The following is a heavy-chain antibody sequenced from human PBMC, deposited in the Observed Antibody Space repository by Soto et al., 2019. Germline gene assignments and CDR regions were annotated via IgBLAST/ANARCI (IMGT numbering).Heavy chain of an antibody. CDR3: AKASGWFGEFDY. CDR2: ISGSGGST. CDR1: GFTFSSYA. D-gene: IGHD3-10*01. J-gene: IGHJ4*02. Sequence: PGGSLRLSCAASGFTFSSYAMSWVRQAPGKGLEWVSAISGSGGSTYYADSVKCRFTISRDNSKNTLYLQMNSLRAEDTAVYYCAKASGWFGEFDYWGQGTLVTVSS. V-gene: IGHV3-23*01.